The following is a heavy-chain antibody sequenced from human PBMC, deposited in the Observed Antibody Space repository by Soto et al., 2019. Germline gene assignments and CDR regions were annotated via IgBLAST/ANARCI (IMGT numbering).Heavy chain of an antibody. J-gene: IGHJ3*02. Sequence: EVQLVESGGGLVQPGRSLRLSCAASGFTFDDYAMHWVRQAPGKGLEWVSGISWNSGSIGYADSVKGRFTISRDNAKNXLYLQMNSLRAEDTALYYCAKDLVVVTATSDAFDIWGQGTMVTVSS. CDR3: AKDLVVVTATSDAFDI. CDR1: GFTFDDYA. D-gene: IGHD2-21*02. V-gene: IGHV3-9*01. CDR2: ISWNSGSI.